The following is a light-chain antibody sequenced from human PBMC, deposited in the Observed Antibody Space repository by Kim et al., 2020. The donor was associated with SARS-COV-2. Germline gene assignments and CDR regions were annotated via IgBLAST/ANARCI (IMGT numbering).Light chain of an antibody. CDR1: SLRSYY. Sequence: SSELTQDPAVSVALGQTVRITCQGDSLRSYYATWYQQKPRQAPLLVIFGRNNRPSGIPDRFSGSTSGNTASLTISGAQAEDEADFYCQSRDSVGNVVFGGGTQLTV. J-gene: IGLJ2*01. CDR2: GRN. CDR3: QSRDSVGNVV. V-gene: IGLV3-19*01.